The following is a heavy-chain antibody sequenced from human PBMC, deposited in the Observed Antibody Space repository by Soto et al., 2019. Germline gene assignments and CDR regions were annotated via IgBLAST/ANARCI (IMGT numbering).Heavy chain of an antibody. CDR2: IYYSGST. J-gene: IGHJ4*02. CDR1: GVSISSYC. D-gene: IGHD4-17*01. CDR3: ARVYGDYLDY. Sequence: SETLSLTCTVSGVSISSYCWSWIRQPPGKGLEWIGYIYYSGSTNYNPSLKSRVTISVDTSKNQFSLKLSSVTAADTAVYYCARVYGDYLDYWGQGTLVTVSS. V-gene: IGHV4-59*01.